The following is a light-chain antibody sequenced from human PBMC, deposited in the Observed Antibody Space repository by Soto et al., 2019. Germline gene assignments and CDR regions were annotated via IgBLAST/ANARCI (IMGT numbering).Light chain of an antibody. CDR2: DVS. J-gene: IGLJ1*01. CDR1: SSDVGGYDY. CDR3: CSYAGTYTFYV. V-gene: IGLV2-11*01. Sequence: QSALTQPRSVSGSPGQSVTISCTGTSSDVGGYDYVSWYQQHPGKAPKLMICDVSKRPSGVPDRFSGSKSGNTASLTISGLQAEDDADYYCCSYAGTYTFYVFGTGTKLTVL.